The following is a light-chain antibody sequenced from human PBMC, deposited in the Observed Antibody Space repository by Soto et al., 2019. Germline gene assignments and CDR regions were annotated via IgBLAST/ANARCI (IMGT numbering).Light chain of an antibody. CDR1: QNVAHF. Sequence: IQMTQSPYSLSASVGDRVTITCRASQNVAHFLNWYQQKPGKVPKLLIYATSSLHSGVPSRCSGSGFGTDFTLTISSLQTEDFATYYCQQNYSPPPITFGQGTRLEIK. V-gene: IGKV1-39*01. J-gene: IGKJ5*01. CDR2: ATS. CDR3: QQNYSPPPIT.